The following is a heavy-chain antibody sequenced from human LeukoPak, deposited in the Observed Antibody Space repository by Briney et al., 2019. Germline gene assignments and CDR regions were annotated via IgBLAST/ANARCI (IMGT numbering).Heavy chain of an antibody. Sequence: SEILSLTCTVSGGSISSYYWSWIRQPPGRGLEWIGYIYYSGSTNYNPSLKSRVTISVDTSKNQFSLKLSSVTAADTAVYYCARASYDFWSGYFGGYYFDYWGQGTLVTVSS. CDR2: IYYSGST. CDR3: ARASYDFWSGYFGGYYFDY. V-gene: IGHV4-59*01. J-gene: IGHJ4*02. CDR1: GGSISSYY. D-gene: IGHD3-3*01.